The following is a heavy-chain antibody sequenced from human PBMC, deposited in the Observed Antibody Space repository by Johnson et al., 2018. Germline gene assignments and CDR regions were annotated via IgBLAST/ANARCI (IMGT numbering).Heavy chain of an antibody. CDR3: ARDIYNDSPGGYFHY. CDR1: GFTFDDYG. D-gene: IGHD3-22*01. V-gene: IGHV3-9*01. J-gene: IGHJ1*01. Sequence: VQLVQSGGGLVQPGGSLRLSCAASGFTFDDYGMHWVRQAPGKGLEWVSGISWNGGSVGDADSGKGRFTISRDNAKNSLYLQMNSLRAEDTALYYCARDIYNDSPGGYFHYWGQGTLVTVSS. CDR2: ISWNGGSV.